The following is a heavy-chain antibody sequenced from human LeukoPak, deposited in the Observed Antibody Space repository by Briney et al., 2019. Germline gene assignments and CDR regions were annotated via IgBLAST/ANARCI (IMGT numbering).Heavy chain of an antibody. CDR3: ARAGNSWSFDY. D-gene: IGHD6-13*01. CDR2: IYYRGNT. J-gene: IGHJ4*02. Sequence: PSETLSLTCTVSGGSISSYYWSWIRQPPGKGLEWIGYIYYRGNTNYNPSLKSRVTMAVDTSKNQFSLKVSSVTAADTAVYYCARAGNSWSFDYWGQGTLVTVSS. V-gene: IGHV4-59*01. CDR1: GGSISSYY.